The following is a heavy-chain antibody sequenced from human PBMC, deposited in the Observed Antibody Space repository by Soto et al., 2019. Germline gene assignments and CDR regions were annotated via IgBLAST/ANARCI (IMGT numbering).Heavy chain of an antibody. CDR1: GYTFTSHY. CDR3: ARDFVEVPSALYYFDY. D-gene: IGHD2-2*01. CDR2: NNPSGGST. J-gene: IGHJ4*02. Sequence: QVQLVQSGAEVKKPGASVKASCKASGYTFTSHYRHWVRQALGQGLESKATNNPSGGSTTSAQKFQGRVTMTRDTSTSTVYMELNSLRSEDTAVYYCARDFVEVPSALYYFDYWGQGALVTVSS. V-gene: IGHV1-46*01.